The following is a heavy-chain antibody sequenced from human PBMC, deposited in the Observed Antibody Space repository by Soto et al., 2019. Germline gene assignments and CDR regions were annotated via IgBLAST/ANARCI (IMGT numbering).Heavy chain of an antibody. Sequence: PSETLSLTCTVSGGSISSSSFYWGWIRQPPGKGLEWIGNVYYSGSTYYNPSLKSRITISVDTSKNQFSLKLTSVTAADTAVYFCAAQMTFPNRLDPWGQGTVVTVSS. V-gene: IGHV4-39*01. D-gene: IGHD2-21*02. CDR2: VYYSGST. J-gene: IGHJ5*02. CDR3: AAQMTFPNRLDP. CDR1: GGSISSSSFY.